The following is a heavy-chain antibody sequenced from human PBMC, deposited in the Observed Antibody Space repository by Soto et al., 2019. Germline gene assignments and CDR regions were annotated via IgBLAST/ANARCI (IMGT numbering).Heavy chain of an antibody. CDR1: GFTFSSYS. Sequence: PGGSLRRSCAASGFTFSSYSMNWVRQAPGKGLEWVSSISSSSSYIYYADSVKGRLNISRDNANNSLYLQMNSLRAEDTAVYYCARDRAGSYSGMEDWGQGTTVTVSS. D-gene: IGHD1-26*01. V-gene: IGHV3-21*01. J-gene: IGHJ6*02. CDR3: ARDRAGSYSGMED. CDR2: ISSSSSYI.